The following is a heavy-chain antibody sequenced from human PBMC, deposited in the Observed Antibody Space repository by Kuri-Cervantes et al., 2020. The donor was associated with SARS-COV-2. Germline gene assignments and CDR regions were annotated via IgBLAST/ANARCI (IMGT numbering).Heavy chain of an antibody. Sequence: GESLKISCAASGFTFSSYSMNWVRQAPGKGLEWVSSISSSSSYIYYADSVKGRFTISRDDAKNSLYLQMNSLRAEDTAVYYCAKVFVEILGYCSGGSCYFDYWGQGTLVTVSS. CDR2: ISSSSSYI. D-gene: IGHD2-15*01. CDR1: GFTFSSYS. J-gene: IGHJ4*02. V-gene: IGHV3-21*01. CDR3: AKVFVEILGYCSGGSCYFDY.